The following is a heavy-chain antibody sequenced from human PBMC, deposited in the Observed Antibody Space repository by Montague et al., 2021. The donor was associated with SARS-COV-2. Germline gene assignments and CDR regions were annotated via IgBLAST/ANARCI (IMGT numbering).Heavy chain of an antibody. J-gene: IGHJ6*02. CDR3: ARGGGDSADYYYYAMDV. V-gene: IGHV4-59*01. CDR2: IYNNGST. CDR1: GGSISSYN. Sequence: SETLSLTCTVSGGSISSYNWSWIRQPPGKGLQWIGYIYNNGSTNCNTSLKSRVTLSIDTSKNQFSLKLTSVTAADTAVYYCARGGGDSADYYYYAMDVWGQGTTVTVSS. D-gene: IGHD2-21*02.